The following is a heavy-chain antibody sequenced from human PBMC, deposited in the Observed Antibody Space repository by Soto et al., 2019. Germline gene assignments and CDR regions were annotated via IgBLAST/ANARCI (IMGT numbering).Heavy chain of an antibody. CDR2: ISGSGGST. D-gene: IGHD3-10*01. CDR1: GFTFSSYA. Sequence: EVQLLESGGGLVQPGGSLRLSCAASGFTFSSYAMSWVRQAPGKGLEWVSAISGSGGSTYYADSVKGRFTLSRDNSKNTLYLQMNSLRAEDTAVYYCAKGPLPYDYGSGSYSGLDYWGQVTLVTVSS. J-gene: IGHJ4*02. CDR3: AKGPLPYDYGSGSYSGLDY. V-gene: IGHV3-23*01.